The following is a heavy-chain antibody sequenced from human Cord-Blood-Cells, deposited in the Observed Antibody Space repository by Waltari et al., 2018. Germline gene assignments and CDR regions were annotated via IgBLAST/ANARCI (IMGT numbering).Heavy chain of an antibody. CDR2: IYYSGST. CDR1: GGSISSGHYY. CDR3: ARVSGPFDAFDI. J-gene: IGHJ3*02. D-gene: IGHD3-10*01. V-gene: IGHV4-30-4*08. Sequence: QVQLQESGPGLVKPSQNLSLTCTFPGGSISSGHYYCSCTRQPPGKGLEWIGYIYYSGSTYYNPSLKSRVTISVDTSKNQFSLKLSSVTAADTAVYYCARVSGPFDAFDIWGQGTMVTVSS.